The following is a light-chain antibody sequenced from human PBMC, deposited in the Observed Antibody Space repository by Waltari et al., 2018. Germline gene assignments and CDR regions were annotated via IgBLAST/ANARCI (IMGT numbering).Light chain of an antibody. Sequence: DIQMTQSPSSVSASVGDRVTITCRASQYINKWLAWFQQTPGKAPKLLIYAGSSLQSGVPSRFSGSGSGADFTLTISTLQPEDSATYYCQQAHSFPYSFGQGTKLEIK. J-gene: IGKJ2*03. CDR3: QQAHSFPYS. V-gene: IGKV1-12*01. CDR1: QYINKW. CDR2: AGS.